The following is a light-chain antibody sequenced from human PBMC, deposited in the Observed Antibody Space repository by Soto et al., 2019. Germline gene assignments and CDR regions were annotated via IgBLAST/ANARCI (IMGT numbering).Light chain of an antibody. CDR3: QQRHMWPIT. J-gene: IGKJ5*01. Sequence: EVVLTQSPVTLSLSPGSRATLSCMASQSFRGLLAWYQQKPGQAPRLLIYDAYNRATGIPPRFSGSGSGTDFTLTISSLEPEDSAVYYCQQRHMWPITFGQGTRLDIK. V-gene: IGKV3-11*01. CDR1: QSFRGL. CDR2: DAY.